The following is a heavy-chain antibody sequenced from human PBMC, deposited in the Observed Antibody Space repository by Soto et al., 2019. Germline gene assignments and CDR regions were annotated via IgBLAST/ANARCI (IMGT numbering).Heavy chain of an antibody. J-gene: IGHJ5*02. CDR2: INAGNGNT. CDR3: ARRRGITGPLADP. Sequence: QVQLVQSGAEVKKPGASVKVSCKASGYTFTSYAMHWVRQAPGQRLEWMGWINAGNGNTKYSQKFQGRVTTTRDTSASTAYMELSSLRSEDTAVYYCARRRGITGPLADPWGQGTLVTVSS. D-gene: IGHD1-20*01. CDR1: GYTFTSYA. V-gene: IGHV1-3*01.